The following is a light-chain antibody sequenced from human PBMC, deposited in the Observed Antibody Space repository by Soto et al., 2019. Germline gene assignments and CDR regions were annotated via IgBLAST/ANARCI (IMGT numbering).Light chain of an antibody. CDR3: KQYIKWPLT. CDR2: DAS. V-gene: IGKV3-11*01. Sequence: EVVLTQSPATLSLSLGEGATLSCRASQSVTVYLAWYQVKPGQAPRLLIFDASNWTSGIPSRFSGSASGTEFTLTFGGLQSEDFTVYYCKQYIKWPLTFGQGTEVDVK. J-gene: IGKJ1*01. CDR1: QSVTVY.